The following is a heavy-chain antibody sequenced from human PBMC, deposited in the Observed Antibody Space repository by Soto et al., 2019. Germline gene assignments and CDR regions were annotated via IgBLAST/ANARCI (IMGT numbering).Heavy chain of an antibody. CDR3: ARGVTYYYGSGSLPLDY. J-gene: IGHJ4*02. Sequence: GASVKVSCKTSGGTFSNDIITWVRQAPGQGLEWMGRIIPILGIANYAQKFQGRVTITADKSTSTAYMELSSLRSEDTAVYYCARGVTYYYGSGSLPLDYWGQGTLVTVSS. V-gene: IGHV1-69*02. CDR1: GGTFSNDI. D-gene: IGHD3-10*01. CDR2: IIPILGIA.